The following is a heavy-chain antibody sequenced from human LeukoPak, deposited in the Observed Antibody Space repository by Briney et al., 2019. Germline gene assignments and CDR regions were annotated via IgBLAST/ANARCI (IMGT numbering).Heavy chain of an antibody. J-gene: IGHJ4*02. CDR3: ARGTYYDFWSGPWNFDY. CDR2: IYYSGST. Sequence: SGTLSLTCTVSGGSISSYYWSWIRQPPGKGLEWIGYIYYSGSTNYNPSLKSRVTISVDTSRNQFSLKLSSVTAADTAVYYCARGTYYDFWSGPWNFDYWGQGTLVTVSS. D-gene: IGHD3-3*01. CDR1: GGSISSYY. V-gene: IGHV4-59*01.